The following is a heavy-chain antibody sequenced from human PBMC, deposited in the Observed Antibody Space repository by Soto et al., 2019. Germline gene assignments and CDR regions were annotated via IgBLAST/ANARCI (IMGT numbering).Heavy chain of an antibody. Sequence: PGGSLRLSCVASGFTFSYYAMHWVRQAPGKGLEWVSSISGSSGTTYFADSVKGRFTISRDNSKNTVYLQMNSLKAEDTALYYCAKLDGDPHYWGQGTLVTVSS. J-gene: IGHJ4*02. D-gene: IGHD3-10*01. CDR2: ISGSSGTT. CDR1: GFTFSYYA. CDR3: AKLDGDPHY. V-gene: IGHV3-23*01.